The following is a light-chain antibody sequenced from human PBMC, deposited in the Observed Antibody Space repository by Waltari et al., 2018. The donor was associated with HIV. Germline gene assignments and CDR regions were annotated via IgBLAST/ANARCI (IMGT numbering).Light chain of an antibody. CDR3: AAWDDSLNGYV. J-gene: IGLJ1*01. CDR1: SSNIGSNT. V-gene: IGLV1-44*01. Sequence: QSVLTQPPSASGTPGQRVTLPCSGSSSNIGSNTVNWYQQLPGTAPKLLIYRNNQRPSGVPDRFSGSKSGTSASLAISGLQSEDEADYYCAAWDDSLNGYVFGTGTKVTVL. CDR2: RNN.